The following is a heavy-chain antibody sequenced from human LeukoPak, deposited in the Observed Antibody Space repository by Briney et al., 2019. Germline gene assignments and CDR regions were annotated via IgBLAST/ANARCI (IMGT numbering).Heavy chain of an antibody. Sequence: GASVKVSCKASNYTFISYSITWVRQAPGQRLDGMGWISTYNVRTNYAPTFQDRVTMTSDRSTSTAYMALRSLRSADPAVYYCARLNRTHLFAPIYHPLDYWGPGALVTVSS. V-gene: IGHV1-18*01. J-gene: IGHJ4*02. CDR1: NYTFISYS. CDR2: ISTYNVRT. CDR3: ARLNRTHLFAPIYHPLDY. D-gene: IGHD1-14*01.